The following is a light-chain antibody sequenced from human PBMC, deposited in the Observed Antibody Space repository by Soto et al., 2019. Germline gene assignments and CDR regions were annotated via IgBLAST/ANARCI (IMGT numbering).Light chain of an antibody. J-gene: IGKJ5*01. CDR1: QGIKNW. V-gene: IGKV1-12*01. Sequence: DIQITQSTSYVSGSVGDRVTITFRASQGIKNWLAWYQQKPGKAPNLLIYTGSSLQSGVPSRFSGSGSGTDFTLTINSLQPEDFATYYCQQAASCPITFGQGTRLEIK. CDR2: TGS. CDR3: QQAASCPIT.